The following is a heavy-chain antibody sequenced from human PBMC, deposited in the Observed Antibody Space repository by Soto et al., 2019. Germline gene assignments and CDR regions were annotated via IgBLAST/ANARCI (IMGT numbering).Heavy chain of an antibody. CDR1: GFTFDDYA. V-gene: IGHV3-9*01. D-gene: IGHD2-2*01. CDR3: AKDMGQPADY. Sequence: EVQLVESGGGLVQPGRSLRLSCAASGFTFDDYAMHWVRQAPGKGLEWVSGISWNSGSIGYADSVKGRFTISRDNAKNSLYLQMNSLRAEDTAFYYCAKDMGQPADYWGQGSLVTVSS. CDR2: ISWNSGSI. J-gene: IGHJ4*02.